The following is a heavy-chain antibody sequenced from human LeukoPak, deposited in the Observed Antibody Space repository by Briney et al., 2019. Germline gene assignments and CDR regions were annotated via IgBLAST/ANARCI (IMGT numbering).Heavy chain of an antibody. D-gene: IGHD5-24*01. CDR1: GGSISSYY. CDR2: IYYSGST. CDR3: ARAPGWLQLRWWFDP. J-gene: IGHJ5*02. V-gene: IGHV4-59*12. Sequence: SETLSLTCTVSGGSISSYYWSWIRQHPGKGLEWIGYIYYSGSTYYNPSLKSRVTISVDTSKNQFSLKLSSVTAADTAVYYCARAPGWLQLRWWFDPWGQGTLVTVSS.